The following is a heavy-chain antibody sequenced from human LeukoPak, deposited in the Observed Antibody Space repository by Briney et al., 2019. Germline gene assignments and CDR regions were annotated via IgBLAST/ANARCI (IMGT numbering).Heavy chain of an antibody. CDR3: ARAVKLYYDILTGYYRGYYYYYMDV. D-gene: IGHD3-9*01. J-gene: IGHJ6*03. CDR2: IYHSGST. V-gene: IGHV4-38-2*02. Sequence: PSETLSLTCTVSGYSISSGYYWGWIRQPPGKGLEWIGSIYHSGSTYYNPSLKSRVTISVDTSKNQFSLKLSSVTAADTAVYYCARAVKLYYDILTGYYRGYYYYYMDVWGKGTTVTVSS. CDR1: GYSISSGYY.